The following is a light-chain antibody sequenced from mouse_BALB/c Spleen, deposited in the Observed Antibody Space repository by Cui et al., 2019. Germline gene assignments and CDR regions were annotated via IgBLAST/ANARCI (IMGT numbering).Light chain of an antibody. CDR3: QQSNSWPTT. Sequence: DILLTQSPPILPVSPGERVSFSCRASQSIGTSIHWYQQRTNGSPRLLIKYASESISGIPSRFSGSGSGTDFTLSINSVESEDIADYYCQQSNSWPTTFGAGTKLELK. CDR2: YAS. J-gene: IGKJ5*01. V-gene: IGKV5-48*01. CDR1: QSIGTS.